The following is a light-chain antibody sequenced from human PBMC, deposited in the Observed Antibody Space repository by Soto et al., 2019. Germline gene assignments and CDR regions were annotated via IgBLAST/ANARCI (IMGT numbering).Light chain of an antibody. CDR3: QQYYNTPHT. J-gene: IGKJ2*01. V-gene: IGKV4-1*01. CDR1: QSVLYSSNNKNY. CDR2: WAS. Sequence: DIVMTQSLDSLAVSLGERATINCKSSQSVLYSSNNKNYLAWYQQKPGQPPSLLIYWASTRESGVPDRFSGSGSETDFTLTISTLQAEDVAVYYCQQYYNTPHTFGQGTKLEIK.